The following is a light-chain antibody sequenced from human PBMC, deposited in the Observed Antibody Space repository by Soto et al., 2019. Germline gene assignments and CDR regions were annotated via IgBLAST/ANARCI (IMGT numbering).Light chain of an antibody. CDR1: SSDVGGYND. J-gene: IGLJ1*01. V-gene: IGLV2-14*01. Sequence: QSALTQPASVSGSPGQSITISCTGTSSDVGGYNDVSWYQQHPGKAPKLMISDVSNRPSGVSNRFSGSKSGNTASLTISGLQAEDEADYYCSSYKSSRRCYVFGTGTKLTVL. CDR3: SSYKSSRRCYV. CDR2: DVS.